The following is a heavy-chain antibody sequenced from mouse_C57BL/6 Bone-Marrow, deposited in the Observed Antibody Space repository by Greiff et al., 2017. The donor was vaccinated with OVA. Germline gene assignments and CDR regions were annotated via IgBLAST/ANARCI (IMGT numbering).Heavy chain of an antibody. V-gene: IGHV5-15*01. CDR3: ARHGWFAY. CDR2: ISNLAYSI. Sequence: EVHLVESGGGLVQPGGSLKLSCAASGFTFSDYGMAWVRQAPRKGPEWVAFISNLAYSIYYADTVTGRFTISRENAKNTLYLEMSSLRSEDTAMYYCARHGWFAYWGQGTLVTVSA. J-gene: IGHJ3*01. CDR1: GFTFSDYG.